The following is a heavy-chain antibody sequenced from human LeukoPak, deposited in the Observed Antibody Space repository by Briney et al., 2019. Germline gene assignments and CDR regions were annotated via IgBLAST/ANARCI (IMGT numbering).Heavy chain of an antibody. CDR2: INHSGST. D-gene: IGHD1-26*01. J-gene: IGHJ4*02. Sequence: SETLSLTCTVSGGSISSYYWSWIRQPPGKGLEWIGEINHSGSTNYNPSLKSRVTISVDTSKNQFSLKLSSVTAADTAVYYCAGKAASGSYSFDYWGQGTLVTVSS. CDR3: AGKAASGSYSFDY. V-gene: IGHV4-34*01. CDR1: GGSISSYY.